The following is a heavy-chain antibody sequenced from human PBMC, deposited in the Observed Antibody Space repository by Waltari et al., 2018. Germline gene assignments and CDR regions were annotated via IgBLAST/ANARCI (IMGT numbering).Heavy chain of an antibody. CDR1: GFTFSSYA. CDR2: ISGRCGST. J-gene: IGHJ3*02. CDR3: AKEYYGGNSGEDAFDI. Sequence: EVQLLESGGGLVQPGGSLRLSCAASGFTFSSYAMSWVRQAPGKGLEWVSAISGRCGSTYYADSVKGRFTISRDNSKNTLYLQINSLRAEDTAVYYCAKEYYGGNSGEDAFDIWGQGTMVTVSS. D-gene: IGHD3-10*01. V-gene: IGHV3-23*01.